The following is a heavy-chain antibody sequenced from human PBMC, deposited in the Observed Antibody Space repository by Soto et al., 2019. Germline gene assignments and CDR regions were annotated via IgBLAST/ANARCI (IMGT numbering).Heavy chain of an antibody. CDR3: ARGPRSSSSHSWFDP. D-gene: IGHD6-6*01. J-gene: IGHJ5*02. V-gene: IGHV4-34*01. CDR1: GGSFSGYY. CDR2: INHSGST. Sequence: SETLSLTCAVYGGSFSGYYWSWIRQPPGKGLEWIGEINHSGSTNYNPSLKSRVTISVDTSKNQFSLKLSSVTAADTAVYYCARGPRSSSSHSWFDPWGQGTLVTVSS.